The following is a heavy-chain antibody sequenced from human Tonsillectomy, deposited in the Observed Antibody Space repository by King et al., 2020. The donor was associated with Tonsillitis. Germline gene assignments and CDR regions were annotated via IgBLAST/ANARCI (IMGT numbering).Heavy chain of an antibody. Sequence: QLVQSGGGAVQPGRSLRLSCAASGFTFRRYAMHWVRQAPGKGPEWVALISDDGNNKFYADSVKGRFTISRDKPKNTLYLEMNSLRPEDTAVYYCARDGGYDSSGYSSAFDIWGQGTMVTVSS. CDR2: ISDDGNNK. V-gene: IGHV3-30*01. CDR1: GFTFRRYA. D-gene: IGHD3-22*01. CDR3: ARDGGYDSSGYSSAFDI. J-gene: IGHJ3*02.